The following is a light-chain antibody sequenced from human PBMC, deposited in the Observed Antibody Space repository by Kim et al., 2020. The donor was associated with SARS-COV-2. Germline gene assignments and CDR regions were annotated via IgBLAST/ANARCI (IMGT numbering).Light chain of an antibody. CDR2: AAS. V-gene: IGKV1-27*01. CDR1: QGIANF. J-gene: IGKJ4*01. CDR3: QKYNSAPHT. Sequence: DIQMTQSPSSLSASVGDRVTITCRASQGIANFLAWYQQRPGKVPKLLIHAASNLQSGVPSRFSGSGSGTEFTLTVSSLHPEDVATYYCQKYNSAPHTFGGGTKLEI.